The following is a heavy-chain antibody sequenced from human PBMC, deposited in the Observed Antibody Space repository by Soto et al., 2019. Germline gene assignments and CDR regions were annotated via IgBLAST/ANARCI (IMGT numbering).Heavy chain of an antibody. CDR3: AKPEVDYYGSGSYYTHPFDP. CDR2: ISYDGSNK. CDR1: GFTCSSYV. V-gene: IGHV3-30*18. D-gene: IGHD3-10*01. Sequence: PGGSLRLSCAAPGFTCSSYVMHWVRQAPGKGLEWVAVISYDGSNKYYADSVKGRFTISRDNSKNTLYLQMNSLRAEDTAVYYCAKPEVDYYGSGSYYTHPFDPWGQGTLVTVS. J-gene: IGHJ5*02.